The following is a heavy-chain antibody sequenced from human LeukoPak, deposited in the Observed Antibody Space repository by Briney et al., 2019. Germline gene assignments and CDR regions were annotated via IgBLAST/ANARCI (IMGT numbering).Heavy chain of an antibody. CDR2: ISWNSGSI. V-gene: IGHV3-9*01. J-gene: IGHJ4*02. D-gene: IGHD3-9*01. CDR3: AKEINDDILTGPNDY. Sequence: GRSLRLSCAASGFTFDDYAMHWVRQAPGKGLEWVSGISWNSGSIGYADSVKGRFTISRDNAKNSLYLQMNSLRAEDTALYYCAKEINDDILTGPNDYWGQGTLVTVSS. CDR1: GFTFDDYA.